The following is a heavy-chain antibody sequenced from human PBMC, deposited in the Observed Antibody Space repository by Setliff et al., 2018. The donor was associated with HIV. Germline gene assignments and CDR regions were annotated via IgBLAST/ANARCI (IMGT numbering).Heavy chain of an antibody. Sequence: SETLSLTCAVSGGSISSSNWWSWVRQPPGKGLEWIGEINHSGSTNYNPSLKSRVTVSVDTSKNQFSLKLSSVTAADTAVYYCARAGYYGSTSYWEYFQHWGQGTLVTVSS. CDR2: INHSGST. CDR1: GGSISSSNW. D-gene: IGHD3-22*01. V-gene: IGHV4-4*02. CDR3: ARAGYYGSTSYWEYFQH. J-gene: IGHJ1*01.